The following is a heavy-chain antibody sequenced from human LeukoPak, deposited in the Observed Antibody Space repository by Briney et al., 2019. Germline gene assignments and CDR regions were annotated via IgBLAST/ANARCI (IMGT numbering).Heavy chain of an antibody. CDR3: ARARDAFDI. V-gene: IGHV3-48*03. J-gene: IGHJ3*02. CDR1: GFTFSSYG. Sequence: PGGSLRLSCAASGFTFSSYGMNWVRQAPGKGLEWVSYISTSGSSIYYADSVKGRFTISRDNAKNSLYLQMNSLRAEDTAVYYCARARDAFDIWGQGTMVTVSS. CDR2: ISTSGSSI.